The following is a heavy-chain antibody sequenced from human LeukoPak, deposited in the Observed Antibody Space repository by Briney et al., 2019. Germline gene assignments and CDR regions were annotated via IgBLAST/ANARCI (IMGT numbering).Heavy chain of an antibody. J-gene: IGHJ4*02. CDR1: GFTFSSYG. CDR2: IWYDGSNK. CDR3: ARAQWELGSFDY. D-gene: IGHD1-26*01. Sequence: SGGSLRLSCAASGFTFSSYGVHWVRQAPGKGLEWVAVIWYDGSNKYYADSVKGRFTISRDNSKNTLYLQMNSLRAEDTAVYYCARAQWELGSFDYWGQGTLVTVSS. V-gene: IGHV3-33*01.